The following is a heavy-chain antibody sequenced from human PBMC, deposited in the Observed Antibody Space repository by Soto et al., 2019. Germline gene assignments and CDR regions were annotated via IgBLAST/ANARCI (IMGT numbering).Heavy chain of an antibody. D-gene: IGHD3-22*01. Sequence: QVQLVQSGAELKKPGSSVKVSCTASGGAFSKYAISWVRQAPGQGLEWMGGILAIFGTAHYAQKFQGRVSTTAQESTSTLYMAVRNLTAEDTAVYFCAAPGSGGHYQGFDYWGQGTLVSVSS. CDR3: AAPGSGGHYQGFDY. V-gene: IGHV1-69*01. CDR1: GGAFSKYA. J-gene: IGHJ4*02. CDR2: ILAIFGTA.